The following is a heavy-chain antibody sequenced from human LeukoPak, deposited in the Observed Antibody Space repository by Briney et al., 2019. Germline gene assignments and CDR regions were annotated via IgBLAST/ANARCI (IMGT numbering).Heavy chain of an antibody. Sequence: ASVKVSCKASGYTFTGYYMHWVRQAPGQGLEWMGWINPNSGGTNYAQKFQGRVTMTRDTSISTAYMELSRLRSDDTAVYYCARASRYYYDSSGWGDYWGQGTLVTVSS. CDR1: GYTFTGYY. CDR3: ARASRYYYDSSGWGDY. CDR2: INPNSGGT. V-gene: IGHV1-2*02. D-gene: IGHD3-22*01. J-gene: IGHJ4*02.